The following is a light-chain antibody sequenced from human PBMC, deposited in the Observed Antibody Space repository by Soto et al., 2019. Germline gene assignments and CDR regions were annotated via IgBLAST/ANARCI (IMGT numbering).Light chain of an antibody. CDR3: QQYGSSPPRT. CDR2: GSS. CDR1: QSVSNDF. J-gene: IGKJ1*01. Sequence: EIVLTQSPGILSLSPGERATLSCRAGQSVSNDFLAWYQQKPGQAPRLLIYGSSTRATDVPDRFSGSGSGADFTLSISRLEPEDFAVYYCQQYGSSPPRTFGQGTKVDTK. V-gene: IGKV3-20*01.